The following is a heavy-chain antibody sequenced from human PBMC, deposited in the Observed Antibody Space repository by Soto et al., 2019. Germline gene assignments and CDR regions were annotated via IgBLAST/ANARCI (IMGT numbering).Heavy chain of an antibody. Sequence: GEALKISCKGSGYSFTSYWIGWVRQMPGKGLEWMGIIYPGDSDTRYSPSFQGQVTISADKSISTAYLQWSSLKASDTAMYYCARHGSGTKGWYYYYMDVWGKGTTVTVSS. CDR2: IYPGDSDT. D-gene: IGHD3-10*01. V-gene: IGHV5-51*01. J-gene: IGHJ6*03. CDR1: GYSFTSYW. CDR3: ARHGSGTKGWYYYYMDV.